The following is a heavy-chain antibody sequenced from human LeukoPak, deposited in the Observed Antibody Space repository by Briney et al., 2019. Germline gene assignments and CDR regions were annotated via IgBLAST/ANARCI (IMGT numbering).Heavy chain of an antibody. D-gene: IGHD2-2*01. J-gene: IGHJ4*02. CDR1: GFTFSNYL. V-gene: IGHV3-48*01. CDR2: ISSTGGTI. CDR3: ARRRCSSISCFEDY. Sequence: PGGSLRLSCVGSGFTFSNYLVNWVRQAPGKGLEWVSFISSTGGTIYYADSVKGRFTVSRDNAKKSLLLQMNSLRAEDTAVYYCARRRCSSISCFEDYWGQGTMVTVSS.